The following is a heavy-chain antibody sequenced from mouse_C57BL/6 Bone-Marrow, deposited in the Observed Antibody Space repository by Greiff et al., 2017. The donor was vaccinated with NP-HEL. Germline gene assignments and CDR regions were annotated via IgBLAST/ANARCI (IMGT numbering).Heavy chain of an antibody. CDR2: GQGLEWIG. CDR1: YTFSRRVH. CDR3: SEDSAVYYCAISYDGYYGFAY. V-gene: IGHV1-87*01. D-gene: IGHD2-3*01. Sequence: VQLQESGPELARPWASVKISCQAFYTFSRRVHFAIRDTNYWMQWVKQRPGQGLEWIGALYPGNGDTSYNQKFKGKATLTADKTSTTAYMQLISLTSEDSAVYYCAISYDGYYGFAYWGQGTLVTVSA. J-gene: IGHJ3*01.